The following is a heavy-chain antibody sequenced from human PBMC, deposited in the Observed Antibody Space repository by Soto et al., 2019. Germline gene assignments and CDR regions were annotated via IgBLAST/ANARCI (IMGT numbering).Heavy chain of an antibody. J-gene: IGHJ4*02. Sequence: GASVKVSCKASGYTFTSYYMHWVRQAPGQGLEWMGIINPSGGSTSYAQKFQGRVTMTRDTSTSTVYMELSSLRSEDTAVYYCARWFPYYYDSSGYYQGLDYWGQGTLVTVSS. CDR2: INPSGGST. D-gene: IGHD3-22*01. CDR3: ARWFPYYYDSSGYYQGLDY. V-gene: IGHV1-46*03. CDR1: GYTFTSYY.